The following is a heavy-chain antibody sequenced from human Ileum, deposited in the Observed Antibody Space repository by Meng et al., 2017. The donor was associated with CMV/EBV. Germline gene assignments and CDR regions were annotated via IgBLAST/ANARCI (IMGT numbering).Heavy chain of an antibody. J-gene: IGHJ4*02. Sequence: TFSGFSLSTSGVGVGWIRQPPGKALEWLALIYWDDVKRYSPSLKSRLTITKDTSKNQVVLTMTNMDPVDTATYYCAHSAAVRPPFDYWGQGTLVPSPQ. CDR1: GFSLSTSGVG. CDR2: IYWDDVK. D-gene: IGHD3-10*01. V-gene: IGHV2-5*02. CDR3: AHSAAVRPPFDY.